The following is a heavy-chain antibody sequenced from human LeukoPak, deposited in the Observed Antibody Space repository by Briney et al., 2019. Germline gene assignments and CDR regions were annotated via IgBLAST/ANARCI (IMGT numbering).Heavy chain of an antibody. J-gene: IGHJ1*01. CDR1: GFSFSTYA. Sequence: GGSLRLYCAASGFSFSTYAMSWVRQAPGKGLEWVSSISSSGDSTYYADAVKGRFTISRDNSKNTLYLQMNSLRAEDTAVYYCVEDVVVIVAAKPGIWGQGTLVAVSS. CDR2: ISSSGDST. D-gene: IGHD2-15*01. CDR3: VEDVVVIVAAKPGI. V-gene: IGHV3-23*01.